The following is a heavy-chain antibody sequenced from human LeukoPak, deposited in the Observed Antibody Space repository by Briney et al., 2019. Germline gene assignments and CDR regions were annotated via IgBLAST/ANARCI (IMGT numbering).Heavy chain of an antibody. D-gene: IGHD3-10*01. J-gene: IGHJ4*02. V-gene: IGHV3-33*01. Sequence: GGSLRLSCAASGFTFNSHVMHWVRQAPGKGLEWVAVIGYDGSNKYYADSVKGRFTISRDNPKKSLYLQMNSLRAEDTAVYYCAGTRNLRGDYFDYWGQGTLVTVSS. CDR3: AGTRNLRGDYFDY. CDR1: GFTFNSHV. CDR2: IGYDGSNK.